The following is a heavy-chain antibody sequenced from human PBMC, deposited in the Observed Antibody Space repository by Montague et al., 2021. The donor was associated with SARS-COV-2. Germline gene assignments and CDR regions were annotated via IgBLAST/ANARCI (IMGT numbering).Heavy chain of an antibody. V-gene: IGHV4-59*08. D-gene: IGHD4-11*01. J-gene: IGHJ6*02. CDR1: GDSISNYS. Sequence: SETLSLTCSVSGDSISNYSWSWIRQSPGKGMEWIGYIYNSGGTNSNPSLTSRVTITVDTSKNKVPLKLTSVSAAATAVYYCARHLRVTTVTSPIYHYAMDVWGQGTTVTVSS. CDR2: IYNSGGT. CDR3: ARHLRVTTVTSPIYHYAMDV.